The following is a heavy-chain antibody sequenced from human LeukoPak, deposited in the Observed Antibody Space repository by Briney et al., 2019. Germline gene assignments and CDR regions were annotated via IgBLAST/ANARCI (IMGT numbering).Heavy chain of an antibody. D-gene: IGHD6-13*01. CDR2: INAGNGNT. CDR1: GYTFTNYA. CDR3: ARDHGSSKEDDAFDI. J-gene: IGHJ3*02. V-gene: IGHV1-3*01. Sequence: ASVKVSCKASGYTFTNYAMHWVRQAPGQRLEWMGWINAGNGNTKYSQKLQGRVTITRDTSASTAYMELSSLRSEDTAVYYCARDHGSSKEDDAFDIWGQGTMVTVSS.